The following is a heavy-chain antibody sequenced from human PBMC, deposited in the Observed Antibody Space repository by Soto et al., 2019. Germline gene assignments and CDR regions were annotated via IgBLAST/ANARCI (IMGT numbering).Heavy chain of an antibody. J-gene: IGHJ5*02. D-gene: IGHD6-13*01. CDR3: ARGGVGAAAGYNWFDP. CDR1: GFTFSSYG. V-gene: IGHV3-30*03. CDR2: ISYDGSNK. Sequence: GGSLRLSCAASGFTFSSYGMHWVRQAPGKGLEWVAVISYDGSNKYYADSVKGRFTISRDNSKNTLYLQMNSLRAEDTAVYYCARGGVGAAAGYNWFDPWGQGTLVTVSS.